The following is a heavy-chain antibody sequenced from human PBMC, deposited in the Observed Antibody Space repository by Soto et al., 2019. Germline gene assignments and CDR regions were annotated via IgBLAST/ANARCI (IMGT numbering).Heavy chain of an antibody. Sequence: GASVKVSCKASVGTFSIYTISWVRQATGQGLEWMGRIIPILGIANYAQKFQGRVTITADKSTSTAYMELSSLRSEDTAVYYCAGNYDFWSGYRRPYFQHWGQGTLVTVSS. V-gene: IGHV1-69*02. D-gene: IGHD3-3*01. CDR1: VGTFSIYT. CDR3: AGNYDFWSGYRRPYFQH. J-gene: IGHJ1*01. CDR2: IIPILGIA.